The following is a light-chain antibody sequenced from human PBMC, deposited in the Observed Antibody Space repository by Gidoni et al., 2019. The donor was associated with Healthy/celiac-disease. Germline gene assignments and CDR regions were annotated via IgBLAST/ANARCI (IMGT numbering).Light chain of an antibody. J-gene: IGKJ5*01. V-gene: IGKV2-28*01. CDR1: QSLLHSNGYNY. CDR3: MQALQTPVT. CDR2: LGS. Sequence: DIVMTQSPLSLPVTPGEPASISCRSSQSLLHSNGYNYLDWYLQKPGQSPQLLIYLGSNRASGVPVWFSGSGSGTDFTLKISRVEAEDVGVYYCMQALQTPVTFGQGTRLEIK.